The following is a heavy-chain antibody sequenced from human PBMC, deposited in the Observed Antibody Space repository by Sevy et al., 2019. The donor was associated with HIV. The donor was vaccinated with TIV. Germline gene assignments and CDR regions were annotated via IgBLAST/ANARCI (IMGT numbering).Heavy chain of an antibody. D-gene: IGHD1-26*01. CDR2: INSDGSST. CDR1: GFTFSSYW. V-gene: IGHV3-74*01. Sequence: GGSLRLSCAASGFTFSSYWMHWVRQAPGKGLVWVSRINSDGSSTNYADSVKGRFTISRDNAKNTLYLQMNSLRAEDTDVYYCAREYSGTYYYFDYWGQGTLVTVSS. J-gene: IGHJ4*02. CDR3: AREYSGTYYYFDY.